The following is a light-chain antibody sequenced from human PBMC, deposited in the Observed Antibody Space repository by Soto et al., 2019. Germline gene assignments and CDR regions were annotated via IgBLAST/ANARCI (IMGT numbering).Light chain of an antibody. CDR1: QSVSNSY. J-gene: IGKJ1*01. CDR3: QHYSSSPVT. V-gene: IGKV3-20*01. CDR2: GAS. Sequence: EIVLTQSPGTVSLSPGERATLSCRASQSVSNSYLAWYQQKPGQAPRLLIYGASSRANGVPDRFSGSGSGTDFTLSLSRLEPEDFAVYYCQHYSSSPVTFGQGTKVEIK.